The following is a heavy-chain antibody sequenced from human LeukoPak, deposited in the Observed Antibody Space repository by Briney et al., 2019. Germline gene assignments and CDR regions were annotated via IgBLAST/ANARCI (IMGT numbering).Heavy chain of an antibody. CDR3: AREGGYDGYDAFDI. J-gene: IGHJ3*02. D-gene: IGHD5-12*01. CDR2: ISSSGGTT. V-gene: IGHV3-23*01. Sequence: PGGSLRLSCAASGFTFSSYAMNRVRQAPGKGLEWVSVISSSGGTTYYSDSVKGRFIISRDNSKNTLYLQMNSLRAEDTAVYYCAREGGYDGYDAFDIWGQGTMVTVSS. CDR1: GFTFSSYA.